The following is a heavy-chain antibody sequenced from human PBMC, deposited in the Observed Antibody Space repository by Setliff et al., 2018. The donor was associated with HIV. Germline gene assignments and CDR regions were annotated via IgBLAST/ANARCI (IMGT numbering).Heavy chain of an antibody. CDR1: GGTFSSYA. Sequence: SVKVSCKASGGTFSSYAISWVRQAPGQGLEWMGGIIPIFGTANYAQKFQGRVTITADESTSTAYMELSSLRSEDTAIYYCAIRYSSSWVRDAYDIWGQGTMVTVSS. V-gene: IGHV1-69*13. CDR3: AIRYSSSWVRDAYDI. J-gene: IGHJ3*02. CDR2: IIPIFGTA. D-gene: IGHD6-13*01.